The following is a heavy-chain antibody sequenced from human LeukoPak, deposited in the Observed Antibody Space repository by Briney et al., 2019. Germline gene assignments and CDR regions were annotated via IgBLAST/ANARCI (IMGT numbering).Heavy chain of an antibody. Sequence: GGSLRLSCAASGFTFSSYVMSWVRQAPGKGLEWVSGISGSGGSTYYAASVKGRFTISRDKSKNTLYLQMNSLRAEDTAIYYCAREAFYSSGWYSLFGYWGQGTLVTVSS. V-gene: IGHV3-23*01. CDR2: ISGSGGST. D-gene: IGHD6-19*01. J-gene: IGHJ4*02. CDR1: GFTFSSYV. CDR3: AREAFYSSGWYSLFGY.